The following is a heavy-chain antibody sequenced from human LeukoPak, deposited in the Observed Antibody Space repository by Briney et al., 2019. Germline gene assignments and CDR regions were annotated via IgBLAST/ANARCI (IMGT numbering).Heavy chain of an antibody. CDR2: IYPGDSDT. Sequence: KPGKSLKISCKGSGYSFTSYWIGWVRHVPGKGLEYMEIIYPGDSDTRYSPSFQGQVTISADKYISTAYLQWSSLKASDTAMYYCATLVGYGSFFDYWGQGTLVTVSS. D-gene: IGHD3-10*01. V-gene: IGHV5-51*01. J-gene: IGHJ4*02. CDR1: GYSFTSYW. CDR3: ATLVGYGSFFDY.